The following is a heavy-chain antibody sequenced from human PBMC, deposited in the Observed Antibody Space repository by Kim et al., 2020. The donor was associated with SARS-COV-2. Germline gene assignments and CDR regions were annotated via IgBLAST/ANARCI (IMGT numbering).Heavy chain of an antibody. D-gene: IGHD3-10*01. Sequence: GGSLRLSCAASGFTFSTYGMHWVRQAPGKGLEWVAVISYDGSSKYYGDSVKGRVTISRDNTENTLSLQMNSLRPEDTAVYYCAKAVGRGVNYYYYGIDVWGQGTTVAVSS. J-gene: IGHJ6*01. CDR3: AKAVGRGVNYYYYGIDV. V-gene: IGHV3-30*18. CDR1: GFTFSTYG. CDR2: ISYDGSSK.